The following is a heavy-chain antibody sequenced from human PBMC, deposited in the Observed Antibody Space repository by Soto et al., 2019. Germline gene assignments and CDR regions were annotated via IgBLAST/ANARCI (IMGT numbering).Heavy chain of an antibody. J-gene: IGHJ4*02. D-gene: IGHD1-1*01. CDR2: ISGSGGST. CDR1: GFTFSSYD. CDR3: ARVDNWYGAFDY. Sequence: GGSLRLSCAASGFTFSSYDMHWVRQATGKGLEWVSAISGSGGSTYYADSVKGRFTISRDDSKNTLYLQMNSLRAEDTAVYYCARVDNWYGAFDYWGQGTLVTVSS. V-gene: IGHV3-23*01.